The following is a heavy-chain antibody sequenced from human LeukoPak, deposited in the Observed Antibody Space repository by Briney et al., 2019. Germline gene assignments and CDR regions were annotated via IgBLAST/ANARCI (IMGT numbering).Heavy chain of an antibody. J-gene: IGHJ4*02. Sequence: GASVKVSCKASGYTFTGYYMHWVRQAPGQGLEWMGWINPNSGGTNYAQKFQGRVTMTRDTSISTAYMELSRLRSDDAAVYYCARLWFGELLDFDYWGQGTLVTVSS. CDR3: ARLWFGELLDFDY. CDR1: GYTFTGYY. D-gene: IGHD3-10*01. CDR2: INPNSGGT. V-gene: IGHV1-2*02.